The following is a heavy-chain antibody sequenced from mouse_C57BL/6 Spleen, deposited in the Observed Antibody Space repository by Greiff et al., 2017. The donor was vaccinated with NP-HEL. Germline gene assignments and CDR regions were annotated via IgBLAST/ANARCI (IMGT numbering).Heavy chain of an antibody. J-gene: IGHJ3*01. CDR2: INPNNGGT. D-gene: IGHD2-5*01. CDR1: GYTFTDYN. CDR3: ARIAYYSNSWFAY. Sequence: EVQLMESGPELVKPGASVKMSCKASGYTFTDYNMHWVKQSHGKSLEWIGYINPNNGGTSYNQKFKGKATLTVNKSSSTAYMELRSLTSEDSAVYYCARIAYYSNSWFAYWGQGTLVTVSA. V-gene: IGHV1-22*01.